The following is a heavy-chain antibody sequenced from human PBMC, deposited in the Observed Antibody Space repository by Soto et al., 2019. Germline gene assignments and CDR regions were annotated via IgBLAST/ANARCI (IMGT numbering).Heavy chain of an antibody. CDR2: ISANGGNT. CDR3: PTELYSQGWLALGDPFDS. D-gene: IGHD3-22*01. CDR1: GFTFRSYA. J-gene: IGHJ4*02. Sequence: EVHFWESGGNVGQPGGSLRLSSAASGFTFRSYAMNWVRQSPGKGLELVSSISANGGNTYYAESVKGRFTIYRDRTNNTRYSQLNTFRDQNTVIYDCPTELYSQGWLALGDPFDSWGQGTLVTVSS. V-gene: IGHV3-23*01.